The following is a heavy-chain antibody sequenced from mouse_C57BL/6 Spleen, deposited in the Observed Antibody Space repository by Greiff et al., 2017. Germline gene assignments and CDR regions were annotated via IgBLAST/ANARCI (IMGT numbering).Heavy chain of an antibody. CDR1: GFTFSDYG. D-gene: IGHD2-1*01. CDR3: ARPGGNYEAWFAY. CDR2: ISNLAYSI. V-gene: IGHV5-15*01. Sequence: EVKLMESGGGLVQPGGSLKLSCAASGFTFSDYGMAWVRQAPRKGPEWVAFISNLAYSIYYADTVTGRFTISRENAKNTLYLEMSSLRSEDTAMYYCARPGGNYEAWFAYWGQGTLVTVSA. J-gene: IGHJ3*01.